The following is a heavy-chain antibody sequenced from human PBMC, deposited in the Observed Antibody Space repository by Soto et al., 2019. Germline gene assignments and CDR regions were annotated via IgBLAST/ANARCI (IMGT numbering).Heavy chain of an antibody. D-gene: IGHD1-1*01. CDR1: GGSISSYY. CDR3: ARGAKTGDLGTSY. CDR2: IYYSGST. J-gene: IGHJ4*02. V-gene: IGHV4-59*01. Sequence: SETLSLTCTVSGGSISSYYWSWIRQPPGKGLEWIGYIYYSGSTNYNPSLKSRVTISVDTSKNQFSLKLSSVTAADTAVYYCARGAKTGDLGTSYWGQGTLVTVSS.